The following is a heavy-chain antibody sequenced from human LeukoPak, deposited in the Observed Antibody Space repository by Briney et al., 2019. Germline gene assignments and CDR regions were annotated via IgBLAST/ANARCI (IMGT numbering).Heavy chain of an antibody. J-gene: IGHJ4*02. CDR3: AKRGTVHVVDTAMAGGLSFDY. CDR2: IRYDGSNK. D-gene: IGHD5-18*01. V-gene: IGHV3-30*02. Sequence: GGSLRLSCAASGFTFSSYGMHWVRQAPGKGLEWVAFIRYDGSNKYYADPVKGRFTISRDNSKNTLYLQMNSLRAEDTAVYYCAKRGTVHVVDTAMAGGLSFDYWGQGTLVTVSS. CDR1: GFTFSSYG.